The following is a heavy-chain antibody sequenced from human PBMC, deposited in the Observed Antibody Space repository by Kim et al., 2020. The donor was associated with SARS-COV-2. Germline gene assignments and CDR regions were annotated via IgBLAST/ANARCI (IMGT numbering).Heavy chain of an antibody. Sequence: GGSLRLSCAASGFTFNNYAMTWVRQAPGKGLEWVSTIIGSDTYTYYADSVKGRFTISSDNSKNTLYLHMNSLRAEDTAVYYCAKLLSNGMDVWGQGSTVT. CDR1: GFTFNNYA. CDR2: IIGSDTYT. V-gene: IGHV3-23*01. CDR3: AKLLSNGMDV. J-gene: IGHJ6*02.